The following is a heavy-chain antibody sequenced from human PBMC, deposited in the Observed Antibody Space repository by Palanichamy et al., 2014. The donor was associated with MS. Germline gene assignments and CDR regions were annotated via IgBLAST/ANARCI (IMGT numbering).Heavy chain of an antibody. CDR1: GGSISNYY. CDR2: IYYSGSA. D-gene: IGHD1-26*01. CDR3: ARVPSGSYFWGYLDY. V-gene: IGHV4-59*01. J-gene: IGHJ4*02. Sequence: VQLQESGPGLVKPSETLSLTCTVSGGSISNYYWSWIRQSPRKGLEWIGYIYYSGSATYNPSLKSRVTISVDTSKNQFSLKVSSVIAADTAVYYCARVPSGSYFWGYLDYWGQGTLVTVSS.